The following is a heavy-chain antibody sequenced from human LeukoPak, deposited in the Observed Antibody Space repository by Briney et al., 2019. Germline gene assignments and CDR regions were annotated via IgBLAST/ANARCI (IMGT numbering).Heavy chain of an antibody. J-gene: IGHJ4*02. CDR2: IYSGGST. Sequence: PGGSLRLSCAASGFIVSSNFMSWVRQAPGKGLEWVSVIYSGGSTYYTDSVKGRFIISRDNSKNTLYIQMNSLRVEDTALYYCAKDRVPNALWVFDSWGQGTLVTVSS. CDR3: AKDRVPNALWVFDS. CDR1: GFIVSSNF. V-gene: IGHV3-53*01. D-gene: IGHD3-16*01.